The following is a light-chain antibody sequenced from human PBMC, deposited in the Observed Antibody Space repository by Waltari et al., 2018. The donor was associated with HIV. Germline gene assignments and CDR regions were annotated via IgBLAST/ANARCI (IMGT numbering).Light chain of an antibody. CDR3: FSYTSTSTLV. Sequence: HSALTQPASVSGSPGQSITISCTGTSSDVGGYNYVSWFQQHPGRAPKLMIYEVTNRPSGVSNRVSGSKSCNTASLTISGLQAEDEADYYCFSYTSTSTLVFGGGTKLTVL. CDR1: SSDVGGYNY. V-gene: IGLV2-14*01. J-gene: IGLJ2*01. CDR2: EVT.